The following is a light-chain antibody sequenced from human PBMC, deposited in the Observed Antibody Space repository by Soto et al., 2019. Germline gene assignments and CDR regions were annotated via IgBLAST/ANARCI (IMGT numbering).Light chain of an antibody. Sequence: EIVLTQSPGTLSLSPGERATLSCRPSQTVSGSYLAWFQQKPGQAPRLLMYDASTRAAGVPDRFSGRGSGTDYSLSINRVEPEDFAVYYCQHYGSSPSTFGQGTKVEIK. CDR3: QHYGSSPST. CDR2: DAS. V-gene: IGKV3-20*01. J-gene: IGKJ1*01. CDR1: QTVSGSY.